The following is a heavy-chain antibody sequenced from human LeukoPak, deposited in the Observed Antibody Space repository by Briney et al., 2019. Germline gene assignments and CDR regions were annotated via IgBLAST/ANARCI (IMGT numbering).Heavy chain of an antibody. CDR1: GYTFTSYG. J-gene: IGHJ4*02. D-gene: IGHD3-10*01. V-gene: IGHV1-18*01. Sequence: ASVKVSCKASGYTFTSYGISWVRQAPGQGLEWMGWISAYNGSTNYAQKFQGRVTMTRNTSISTAYMELSSLRSEDTAVYYCARGIGRPMVRGVIGWYYFDYWGQGTLVTVSS. CDR3: ARGIGRPMVRGVIGWYYFDY. CDR2: ISAYNGST.